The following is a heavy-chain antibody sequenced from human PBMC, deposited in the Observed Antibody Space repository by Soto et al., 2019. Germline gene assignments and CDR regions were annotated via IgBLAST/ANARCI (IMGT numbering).Heavy chain of an antibody. CDR1: GFTFSSYW. D-gene: IGHD6-19*01. CDR2: IKQDGSAK. V-gene: IGHV3-7*01. J-gene: IGHJ4*02. CDR3: ASWLNTSCWYVLREGSVDY. Sequence: EVQLVESGGGLVQPGGSLRLSCAASGFTFSSYWMTWVCQAPGKGLEWVANIKQDGSAKYYVDSVKGRFTISRDNAKNSPYLQMNSLRAEDTAVYHCASWLNTSCWYVLREGSVDYCGQGTLVTVSS.